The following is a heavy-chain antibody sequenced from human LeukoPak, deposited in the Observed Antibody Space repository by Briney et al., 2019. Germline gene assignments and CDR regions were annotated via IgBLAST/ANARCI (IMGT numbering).Heavy chain of an antibody. CDR2: INTNTGNP. CDR1: GYTFTSYA. D-gene: IGHD6-13*01. Sequence: ASVKVSCKASGYTFTSYAMNWVRQAPGQGLEWMGWINTNTGNPTYAQGFTGRFVFSLDTSVSTAYLQISSLKAEDAAVYYCARGLKAAAAATAPSYWGQGTLVTVSS. V-gene: IGHV7-4-1*02. CDR3: ARGLKAAAAATAPSY. J-gene: IGHJ4*02.